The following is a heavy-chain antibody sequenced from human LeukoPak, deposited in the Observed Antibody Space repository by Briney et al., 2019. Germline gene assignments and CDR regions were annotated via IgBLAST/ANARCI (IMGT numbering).Heavy chain of an antibody. J-gene: IGHJ4*02. CDR3: VRDGSGYDY. CDR1: RFTFSNYW. D-gene: IGHD6-19*01. Sequence: GGSLRLSCAASRFTFSNYWMSWVRQPAGQGLEWVANINQGGSEKYYLNSVKGRFTISRDNAKNSLYLQMNSLRADDTAIYYCVRDGSGYDYWGQWTLVTVSS. V-gene: IGHV3-7*05. CDR2: INQGGSEK.